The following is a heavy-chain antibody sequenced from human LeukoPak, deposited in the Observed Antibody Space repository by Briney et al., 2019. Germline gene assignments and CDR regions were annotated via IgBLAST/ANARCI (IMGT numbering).Heavy chain of an antibody. CDR1: GFTFSSYA. Sequence: GGSLRLSCAASGFTFSSYAMSWVRQAPGKGLEWVSAISGSGGSTYYADSVKGRFTISRDNAKNSLYLQMNSLRAEDTAVYYCARDPGLWFGEYSIDYWGQGTLVTVSS. D-gene: IGHD3-10*01. V-gene: IGHV3-23*01. CDR3: ARDPGLWFGEYSIDY. CDR2: ISGSGGST. J-gene: IGHJ4*02.